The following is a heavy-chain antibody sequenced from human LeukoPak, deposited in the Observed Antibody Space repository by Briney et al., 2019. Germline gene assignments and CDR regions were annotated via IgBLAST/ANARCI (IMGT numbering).Heavy chain of an antibody. CDR1: GDTFSSYA. D-gene: IGHD3-22*01. J-gene: IGHJ5*02. V-gene: IGHV1-69*05. Sequence: GASVKVSCKASGDTFSSYAISWVRQAPGQGLEWMGGIIPIFGTANYAQKFQGRVTITTDESTSTAYMELSSLRSEDTAVYYCARVLSNYYDSSGPTANWFDPWGQGTLVTVSS. CDR2: IIPIFGTA. CDR3: ARVLSNYYDSSGPTANWFDP.